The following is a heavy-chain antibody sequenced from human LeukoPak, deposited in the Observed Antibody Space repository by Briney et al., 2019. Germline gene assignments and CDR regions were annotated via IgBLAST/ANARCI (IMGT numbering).Heavy chain of an antibody. CDR3: ARDRISGSYNY. CDR1: EFTFSNYW. D-gene: IGHD1-26*01. J-gene: IGHJ4*02. Sequence: GGSLRLSCAGSEFTFSNYWMSWVRQAPGKGLEWVANIKEDGSRKNCVDSVKGRFTISRDNAKNLLYLQMNSLRVEDTAVYYCARDRISGSYNYWGQGTQVTVSS. CDR2: IKEDGSRK. V-gene: IGHV3-7*01.